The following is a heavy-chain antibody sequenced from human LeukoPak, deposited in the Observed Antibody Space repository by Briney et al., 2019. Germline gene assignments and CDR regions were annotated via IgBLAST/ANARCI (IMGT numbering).Heavy chain of an antibody. CDR1: GFTFSSYW. CDR3: ARVSGGSYDFWSGYYRGFDY. J-gene: IGHJ4*02. Sequence: PGGSLRLSCAASGFTFSSYWMHWVRHAPGKGLVWVSRINSDGSSTSYADSVKGRFTISRDNAKNTLYLQMNSLRAEDTAVYYCARVSGGSYDFWSGYYRGFDYWGQGTLVTVSS. V-gene: IGHV3-74*01. D-gene: IGHD3-3*01. CDR2: INSDGSST.